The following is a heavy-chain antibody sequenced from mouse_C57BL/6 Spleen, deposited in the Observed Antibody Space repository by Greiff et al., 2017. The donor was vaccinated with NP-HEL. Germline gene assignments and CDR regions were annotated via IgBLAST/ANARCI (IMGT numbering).Heavy chain of an antibody. CDR2: IAPNSGGT. D-gene: IGHD3-2*02. CDR1: GYTFTSYW. V-gene: IGHV1-72*01. J-gene: IGHJ3*01. Sequence: QVQLQQPGAELVKPGASVKLSCKASGYTFTSYWMHWVKQRPGRGLAWIGRIAPNSGGTTYTEKFKSKATLTVDKPSSTAYMQLSSLTSEDSAVYYCARGDSSGYWFAYWGQGTLVTVSA. CDR3: ARGDSSGYWFAY.